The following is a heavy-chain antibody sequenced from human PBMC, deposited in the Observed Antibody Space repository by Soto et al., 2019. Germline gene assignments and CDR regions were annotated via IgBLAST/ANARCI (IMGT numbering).Heavy chain of an antibody. Sequence: EMQLLESGGGWVQPGGSLRLSCAASGFTFGSHAMIWVRQAPGKGLEWVSAISGSGGSAYYADSVKGRFTISRDNSINTLYLQMNSLRAEDTALYYCAKEPYSDFWSAYYYFDYWGQGTLVTVSS. CDR2: ISGSGGSA. V-gene: IGHV3-23*01. D-gene: IGHD3-3*01. CDR1: GFTFGSHA. J-gene: IGHJ4*02. CDR3: AKEPYSDFWSAYYYFDY.